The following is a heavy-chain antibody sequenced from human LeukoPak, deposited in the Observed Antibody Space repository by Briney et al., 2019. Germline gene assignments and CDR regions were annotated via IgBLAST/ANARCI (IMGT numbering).Heavy chain of an antibody. CDR1: GFSFSTYG. CDR3: ARAGYNWNDFAYYMDV. Sequence: QPGGSLRLSCAASGFSFSTYGMHWVRQAPGKGLEWVTFIRHDGSIGYYADSVKGRFTISRDNAKNSLYLQMNSLRAEDTAVYYCARAGYNWNDFAYYMDVWGKGTTVTVSS. V-gene: IGHV3-30*02. CDR2: IRHDGSIG. D-gene: IGHD1-1*01. J-gene: IGHJ6*03.